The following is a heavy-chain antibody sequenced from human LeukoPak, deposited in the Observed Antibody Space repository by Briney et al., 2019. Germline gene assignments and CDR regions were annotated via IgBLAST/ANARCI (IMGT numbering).Heavy chain of an antibody. CDR1: GFTFSDYY. J-gene: IGHJ2*01. Sequence: PGGSLRLSCAASGFTFSDYYMSWIRQAPGKGLEWVLYISSSGSTIYYADSVKGRFTISRDNAKNSLYLQMNSLRAEDTALYYCAKDRGIPYPYWYFDFWGRGALVTVSS. CDR3: AKDRGIPYPYWYFDF. D-gene: IGHD2-15*01. CDR2: ISSSGSTI. V-gene: IGHV3-11*01.